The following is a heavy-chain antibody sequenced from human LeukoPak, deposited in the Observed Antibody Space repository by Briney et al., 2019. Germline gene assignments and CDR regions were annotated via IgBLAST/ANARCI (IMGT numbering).Heavy chain of an antibody. CDR2: IYYSGST. V-gene: IGHV4-30-4*08. Sequence: PSETLSLTCAVYGGSFSGYYWSWIRQPPGKGLEWIGYIYYSGSTYYNPSLKSRVTISVDTSKNQFSLKLSSVTAADTAVYYCARETVVTTNFDYWGQGTLVTVSS. J-gene: IGHJ4*02. CDR1: GGSFSGYY. D-gene: IGHD4-23*01. CDR3: ARETVVTTNFDY.